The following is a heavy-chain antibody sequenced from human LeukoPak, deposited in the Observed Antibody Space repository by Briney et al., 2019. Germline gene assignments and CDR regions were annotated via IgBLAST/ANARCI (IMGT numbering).Heavy chain of an antibody. CDR1: GFTFSSYS. CDR3: ARGGPTYYDILTGPGGYYMDV. V-gene: IGHV3-21*01. CDR2: ISSSSSYI. Sequence: PGGSLRLSCAASGFTFSSYSMNWVRQAPGKGLEWVSSISSSSSYIYYADSVKGRFTISGDNAKNSLYLQMNSLRAEDTAVYYCARGGPTYYDILTGPGGYYMDVWGKGTTVTVSS. D-gene: IGHD3-9*01. J-gene: IGHJ6*03.